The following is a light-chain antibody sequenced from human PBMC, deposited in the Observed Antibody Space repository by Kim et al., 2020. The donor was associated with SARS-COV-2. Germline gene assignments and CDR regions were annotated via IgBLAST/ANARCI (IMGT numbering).Light chain of an antibody. V-gene: IGLV3-21*04. CDR1: NIGSKS. CDR2: YDS. CDR3: QVWVSSSDHRV. Sequence: SYELTQPPSVSVAPGKTARITCGGNNIGSKSVHWYQQKPGQAPVLVIYYDSDRPSGIPERFPGSNSGNTATLTISRVEAGDEADHYCQVWVSSSDHRVFG. J-gene: IGLJ3*02.